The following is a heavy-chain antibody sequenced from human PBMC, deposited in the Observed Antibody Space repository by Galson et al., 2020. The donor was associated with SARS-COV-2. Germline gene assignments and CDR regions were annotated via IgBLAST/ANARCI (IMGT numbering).Heavy chain of an antibody. V-gene: IGHV3-7*05. J-gene: IGHJ4*02. CDR2: IKKDGSEK. CDR1: GFTFTSFW. Sequence: QAGGSLRLSCAASGFTFTSFWMTWVRQAPGKGLEWVANIKKDGSEKYYVDSVKGRFTISRDNAKNSLYLQMNSLRAEDTAVYYCASLIAAAGTGPILYWGQGTMVTVSS. CDR3: ASLIAAAGTGPILY. D-gene: IGHD6-13*01.